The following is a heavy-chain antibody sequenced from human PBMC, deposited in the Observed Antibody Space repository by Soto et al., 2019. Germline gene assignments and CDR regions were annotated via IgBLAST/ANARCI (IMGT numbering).Heavy chain of an antibody. V-gene: IGHV3-15*01. Sequence: GGSLRLSCAASGFTFSNAWMSWVRQAPGKGLEWVGRIKSKTDGGTTDYAAPVKGRFTISRDDSKNTLYLQMNSLKTEDTAVYYCTTGPLSYCSGGSCYPYYFDYWGQGTLVTVSS. J-gene: IGHJ4*02. CDR1: GFTFSNAW. CDR3: TTGPLSYCSGGSCYPYYFDY. D-gene: IGHD2-15*01. CDR2: IKSKTDGGTT.